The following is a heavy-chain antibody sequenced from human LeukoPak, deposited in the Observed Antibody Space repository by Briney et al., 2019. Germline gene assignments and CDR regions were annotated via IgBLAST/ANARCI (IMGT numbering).Heavy chain of an antibody. J-gene: IGHJ4*02. CDR2: ISGSGGST. CDR3: AKFDGSGPAAYSSFDY. V-gene: IGHV3-23*01. D-gene: IGHD2-2*01. Sequence: GGSLTLSCAASGFTFSSYAMSWVRQAPGKGLEWVSAISGSGGSTYYADSVKGRFTISRDNSKNTLYLQMNSLRAEDMAVYYCAKFDGSGPAAYSSFDYWGQGTLVTVSS. CDR1: GFTFSSYA.